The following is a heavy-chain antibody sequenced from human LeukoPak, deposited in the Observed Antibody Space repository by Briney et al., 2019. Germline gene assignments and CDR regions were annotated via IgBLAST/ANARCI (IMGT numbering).Heavy chain of an antibody. J-gene: IGHJ4*02. CDR1: GGSFSGYY. CDR2: INHSGST. Sequence: PSETLSLTCAVYGGSFSGYYWSWIRQPPGKGLEWIGEINHSGSTNYNPSLKSRVTMSVDTSKNQFPLKLSSVTAADTAVYYCARDDYGGNSVSGFDYWGQGTLVTVSS. V-gene: IGHV4-34*01. CDR3: ARDDYGGNSVSGFDY. D-gene: IGHD4-23*01.